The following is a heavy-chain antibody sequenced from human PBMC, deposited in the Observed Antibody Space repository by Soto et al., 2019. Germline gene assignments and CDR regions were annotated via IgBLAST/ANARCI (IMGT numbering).Heavy chain of an antibody. V-gene: IGHV1-69*13. J-gene: IGHJ6*02. CDR2: IIPIFGTA. Sequence: PRASVKVSCKASGGTFSSYAISWVRQAPGQGLEWMGGIIPIFGTANYAQKFQGRVTITADESTSTAYMELSSLRSEDTAVYYCARHGGGRSGSTKQPVRYYYYGMDVWGQGTTVTVSS. CDR3: ARHGGGRSGSTKQPVRYYYYGMDV. D-gene: IGHD3-16*01. CDR1: GGTFSSYA.